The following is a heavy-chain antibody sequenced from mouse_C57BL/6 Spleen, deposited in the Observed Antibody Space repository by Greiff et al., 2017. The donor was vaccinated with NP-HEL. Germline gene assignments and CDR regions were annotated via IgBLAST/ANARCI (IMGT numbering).Heavy chain of an antibody. D-gene: IGHD2-3*01. V-gene: IGHV1-18*01. CDR1: GYTFTDYN. CDR3: ARSGDGYYVQFAD. Sequence: EVKLMESGPELVKPGASVKIPCKASGYTFTDYNMDWVKQSHGKSLEWIGDINPNNGGTIYNQKFKGKATLTVDKSSSTAYMELRSLTSEDTAVYYCARSGDGYYVQFADWGQGTLVTVSA. CDR2: INPNNGGT. J-gene: IGHJ3*01.